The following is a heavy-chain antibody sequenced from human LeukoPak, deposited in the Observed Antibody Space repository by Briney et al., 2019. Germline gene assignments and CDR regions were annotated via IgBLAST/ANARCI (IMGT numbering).Heavy chain of an antibody. V-gene: IGHV4-39*01. J-gene: IGHJ5*02. Sequence: SETLSLTCIVSGGSISSSSYYWGWIRQPPGKGLEWIGSIYYSGSTYYNPSLKSRITISVDASKNQFSLKLSSVTAADTAVYYCARLQEKWLRYWFDPWGQGTLVTVSS. CDR2: IYYSGST. CDR3: ARLQEKWLRYWFDP. CDR1: GGSISSSSYY. D-gene: IGHD5-12*01.